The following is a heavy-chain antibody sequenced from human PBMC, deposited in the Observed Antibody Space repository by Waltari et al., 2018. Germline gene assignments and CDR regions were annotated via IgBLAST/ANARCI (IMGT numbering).Heavy chain of an antibody. CDR2: LTVGNDT. V-gene: IGHV3-23*04. J-gene: IGHJ4*02. CDR1: GFTFDDYT. CDR3: ATPFYNWDDPLHS. D-gene: IGHD1-20*01. Sequence: EVQLVEFGGVVVQPGVSLRLSCAAPGFTFDDYTMHWVRLAPGTGLEWVSALTVGNDTYYADSVKGRFTISRDTSKDTVHLQMNGLRAEDTAVYYCATPFYNWDDPLHSWGQGTLVTVSS.